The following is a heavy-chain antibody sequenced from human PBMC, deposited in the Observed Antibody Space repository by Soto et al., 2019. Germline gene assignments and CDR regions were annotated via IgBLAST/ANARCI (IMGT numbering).Heavy chain of an antibody. Sequence: QLQLQESGPGLVKPSETLTLTCTVSGDSIAKSKYYWGWIRQPPGKGPEWIGSIYYDGGTYLNPSLNSRVTISIATSINQFSLKVNSVTAADTATYFCAKHPWKPLVRPYCHFDLWGRGTLVTVSS. D-gene: IGHD1-1*01. CDR2: IYYDGGT. CDR3: AKHPWKPLVRPYCHFDL. V-gene: IGHV4-39*01. J-gene: IGHJ2*01. CDR1: GDSIAKSKYY.